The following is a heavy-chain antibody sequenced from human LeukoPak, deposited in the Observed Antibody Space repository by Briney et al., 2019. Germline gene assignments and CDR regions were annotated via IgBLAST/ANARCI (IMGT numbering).Heavy chain of an antibody. CDR2: MNPNSGNT. D-gene: IGHD2-2*02. V-gene: IGHV1-8*01. J-gene: IGHJ6*02. Sequence: ASVKVSCKASGYTFTSYDINWVRQATGQGLEWMGWMNPNSGNTGYAQKFQGRVTMTRNTSISTAYMELSSLRSEDTAVYYCAGELLGYCSSTSCYTDVWGQGTTVTVSS. CDR3: AGELLGYCSSTSCYTDV. CDR1: GYTFTSYD.